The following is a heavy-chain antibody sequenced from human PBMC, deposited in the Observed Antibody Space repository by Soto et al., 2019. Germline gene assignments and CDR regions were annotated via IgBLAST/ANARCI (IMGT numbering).Heavy chain of an antibody. CDR1: VFSCSIYS. D-gene: IGHD3-10*01. CDR3: QRAFTIVSGGPENGFEY. J-gene: IGHJ4*02. V-gene: IGHV3-21*01. CDR2: ISSSSSYI. Sequence: PWLCXRLSCSSGVFSCSIYSINWVRQAPGKGLELVSSISSSSSYIYYADSVKGRLTISRDNAKKSLYLQMNSLRDEDTAVYYCQRAFTIVSGGPENGFEYRGQGTLV.